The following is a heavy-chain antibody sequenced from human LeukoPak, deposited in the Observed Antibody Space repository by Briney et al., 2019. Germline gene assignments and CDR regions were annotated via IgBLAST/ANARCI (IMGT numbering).Heavy chain of an antibody. J-gene: IGHJ6*02. V-gene: IGHV4-59*08. Sequence: SETLSLTCTVSGGSISSYYWSWIRQPPGKGLEWIGYIYYSGSTNYNPSLKSRVTISVGTSRNQFSLKLSSVTAADTAVYYCARSRVVIRSFYYYGMDVWGQGTTVTVSS. D-gene: IGHD3-3*01. CDR3: ARSRVVIRSFYYYGMDV. CDR2: IYYSGST. CDR1: GGSISSYY.